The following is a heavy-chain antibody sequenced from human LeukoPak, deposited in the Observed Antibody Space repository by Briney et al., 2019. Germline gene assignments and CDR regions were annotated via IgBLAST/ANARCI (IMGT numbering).Heavy chain of an antibody. CDR2: IIPIFGTA. CDR1: GGTFSSYA. V-gene: IGHV1-69*13. J-gene: IGHJ4*02. D-gene: IGHD6-19*01. CDR3: ARAASIAVAPFDY. Sequence: EASVKVSCKASGGTFSSYAISWVRQAPGQGLEWMGGIIPIFGTANYAQKFQGRVTITADESTSTAYMELSSLRSEDTAVYYCARAASIAVAPFDYWGQGTLVTVSS.